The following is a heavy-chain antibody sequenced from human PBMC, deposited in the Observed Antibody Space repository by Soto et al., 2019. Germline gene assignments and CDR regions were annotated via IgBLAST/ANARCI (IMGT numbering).Heavy chain of an antibody. V-gene: IGHV4-59*01. J-gene: IGHJ5*02. CDR2: IYYNGST. Sequence: QLQLQESGPGLVKPSETLSLTCTVSGGSISNYYWSWIRQPPGKGLEWIGYIYYNGSTHYNPSLRSRVTISVDMSKNPLSLTLTSVTAADTAVYYCARSFYPWGQGTLVTVSS. CDR1: GGSISNYY. CDR3: ARSFYP.